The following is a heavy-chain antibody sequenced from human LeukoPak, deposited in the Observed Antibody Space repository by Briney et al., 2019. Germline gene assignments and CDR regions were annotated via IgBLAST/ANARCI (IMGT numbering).Heavy chain of an antibody. D-gene: IGHD2-2*01. CDR2: ISYDGSNN. V-gene: IGHV3-30-3*01. J-gene: IGHJ4*02. Sequence: GGSLRLSCAASRFTFSSFTMHWVRQAPGEGLEWVAVISYDGSNNYYADSVRGRFTISRDNSKNTLYLQMNSLRDEDTAVYYCAREESAMVVIDYWGQGTLVTVSS. CDR3: AREESAMVVIDY. CDR1: RFTFSSFT.